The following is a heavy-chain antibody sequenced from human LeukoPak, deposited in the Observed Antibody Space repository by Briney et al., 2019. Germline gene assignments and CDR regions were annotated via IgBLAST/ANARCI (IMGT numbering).Heavy chain of an antibody. Sequence: PGGSLRLSCAASRFTFSSYAMSWVRQAPGKGLEWVSAISGSGGSTYYADSVKGRFTISRDNSKNTLYLQMNSLRAEDTAVYYCAKSPSYSSGWYDYWGQGTLVTVSS. CDR1: RFTFSSYA. D-gene: IGHD6-19*01. J-gene: IGHJ4*02. CDR3: AKSPSYSSGWYDY. V-gene: IGHV3-23*01. CDR2: ISGSGGST.